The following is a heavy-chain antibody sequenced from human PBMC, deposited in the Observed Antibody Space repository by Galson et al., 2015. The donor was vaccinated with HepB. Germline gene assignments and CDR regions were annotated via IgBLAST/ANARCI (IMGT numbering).Heavy chain of an antibody. J-gene: IGHJ4*02. CDR3: AKSGYSYGCIDY. V-gene: IGHV3-23*01. CDR2: TSGSGGST. CDR1: GFTFSSYA. Sequence: SLRLSCAASGFTFSSYAMSWVRQAPGKGLEWVSATSGSGGSTYYADSVKGRFTISRDDSKNTLYLQMNSLRAEDTAVYYCAKSGYSYGCIDYWGQGTLVTVSS. D-gene: IGHD5-18*01.